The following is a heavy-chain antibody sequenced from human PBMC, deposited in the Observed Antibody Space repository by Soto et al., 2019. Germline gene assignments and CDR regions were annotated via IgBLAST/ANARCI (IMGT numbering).Heavy chain of an antibody. V-gene: IGHV1-18*01. J-gene: IGHJ6*02. CDR3: ALGYGDHAAHFYYVMDV. D-gene: IGHD4-17*01. Sequence: QVQLVQSGAEVKKPGASVKVSCKASGYTFTNYGINWVRQAPGQGLEWMGWINPHYGNTNYAQKVQGRVTMTADTSTTTAYMELRSLRSDDTAVYHRALGYGDHAAHFYYVMDVWGQGTTVTVSS. CDR2: INPHYGNT. CDR1: GYTFTNYG.